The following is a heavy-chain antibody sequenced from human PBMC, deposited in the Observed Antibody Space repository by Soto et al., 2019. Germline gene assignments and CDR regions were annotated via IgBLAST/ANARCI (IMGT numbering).Heavy chain of an antibody. CDR1: GFTFSSYS. J-gene: IGHJ6*02. V-gene: IGHV3-48*02. D-gene: IGHD4-17*01. CDR2: ISSSSSTI. Sequence: EVQLVESGGGLVQPGGSLRLSCAASGFTFSSYSMNWVRQAPGKGLEWVSYISSSSSTIYYADSVKGRFTISRDNAKNSLYLQMNSLRDEDTAVYYCARDYDYGSYYYYYYGMDVWGQGTTVTVSS. CDR3: ARDYDYGSYYYYYYGMDV.